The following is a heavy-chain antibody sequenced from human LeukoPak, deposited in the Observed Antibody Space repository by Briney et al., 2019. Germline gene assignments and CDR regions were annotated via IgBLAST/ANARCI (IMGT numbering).Heavy chain of an antibody. CDR2: IKSKTDGGTT. Sequence: GGSLRLSCAASGFTFSNAWMSWVRQAPGKGLEWVGRIKSKTDGGTTDYAAPVKGRFTISRDDSKNTLYLQMNSLRAEDTAVYYCASQGNNDPYHWGQGTLVTVSS. V-gene: IGHV3-15*01. J-gene: IGHJ5*02. CDR3: ASQGNNDPYH. CDR1: GFTFSNAW. D-gene: IGHD1-1*01.